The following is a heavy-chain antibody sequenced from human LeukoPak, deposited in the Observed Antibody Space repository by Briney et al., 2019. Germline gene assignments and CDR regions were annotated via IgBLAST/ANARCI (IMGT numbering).Heavy chain of an antibody. J-gene: IGHJ4*02. CDR2: IYYSGST. CDR1: GGSISSGGYY. CDR3: ASNLAVDIVATIIY. D-gene: IGHD5-12*01. Sequence: PSQTLSLTCTVSGGSISSGGYYWSWIRQHPGKGLEWIGYIYYSGSTYYNPSLKSRVTTSVDTSKNQFSLKLSSVTAADTAVYYCASNLAVDIVATIIYWGQGTLVTVSS. V-gene: IGHV4-31*03.